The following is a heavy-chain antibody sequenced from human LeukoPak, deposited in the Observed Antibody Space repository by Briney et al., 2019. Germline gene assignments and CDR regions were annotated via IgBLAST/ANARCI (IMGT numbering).Heavy chain of an antibody. D-gene: IGHD1-26*01. CDR1: GGSISGYY. J-gene: IGHJ4*02. CDR3: ARTRGATDFDY. CDR2: IYYSGST. V-gene: IGHV4-59*01. Sequence: SETLSLTCTVSGGSISGYYWSWIRQPPGKGLEWIGYIYYSGSTNYNPSLKSRVTISVDTSKNQFSLKLNSVTAADTAVYYCARTRGATDFDYWGQGALVTVSS.